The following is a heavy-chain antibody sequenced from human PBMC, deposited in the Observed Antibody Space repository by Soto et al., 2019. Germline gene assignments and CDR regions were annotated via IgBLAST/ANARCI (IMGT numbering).Heavy chain of an antibody. J-gene: IGHJ5*02. CDR1: GGSISSGGYS. D-gene: IGHD2-2*01. CDR2: IYHSGST. CDR3: ARVPDR. Sequence: SETLSLTCAVSGGSISSGGYSWSWIRQTPGKGLEWIGYIYHSGSTYYNPSLKSRVTISVDRSKNQFSLKLSSVAAADAAVYYCARVPDRWGQGTLVTVSS. V-gene: IGHV4-30-2*01.